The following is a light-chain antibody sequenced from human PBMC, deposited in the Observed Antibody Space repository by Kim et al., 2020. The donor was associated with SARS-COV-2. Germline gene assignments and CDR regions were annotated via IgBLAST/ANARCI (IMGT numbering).Light chain of an antibody. CDR2: SAT. CDR1: QDIGNS. J-gene: IGKJ1*01. V-gene: IGKV1-NL1*01. CDR3: QQYSGTLAT. Sequence: ASIGDRVTITCRASQDIGNSVAWYQQKPGKGPNVLISSATTLASGVPSRFSGSESETEYTLTISSLQPEDFATYYCQQYSGTLATFGQGTKVDIK.